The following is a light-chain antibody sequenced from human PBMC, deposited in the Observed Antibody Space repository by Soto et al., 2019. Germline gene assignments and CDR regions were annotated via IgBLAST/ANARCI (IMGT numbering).Light chain of an antibody. CDR3: QQYNDYSWT. J-gene: IGKJ1*01. Sequence: DIHITHSPSTLSASVGDRVSINCRASQSISAWLAWYQQKPGKAPRLLIYKASTLEIGVPSRFSGSGSGTEFTLTISSLQPDDVATYYCQQYNDYSWTFGQGTKVDIK. CDR1: QSISAW. V-gene: IGKV1-5*03. CDR2: KAS.